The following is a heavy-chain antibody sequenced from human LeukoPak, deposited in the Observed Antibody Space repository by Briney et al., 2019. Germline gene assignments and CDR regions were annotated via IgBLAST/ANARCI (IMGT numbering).Heavy chain of an antibody. CDR2: IYTSGST. CDR3: ARQGNWNYYYYMDV. D-gene: IGHD1-20*01. Sequence: SETLSLTCTVSGGSISSYYWSWIRQPPGKGLEGIGYIYTSGSTNYNPSLKSRVTISVDTSKNQFSLKLSSVTAADTAVYYCARQGNWNYYYYMDVWGKGTTVSVSS. V-gene: IGHV4-4*09. J-gene: IGHJ6*03. CDR1: GGSISSYY.